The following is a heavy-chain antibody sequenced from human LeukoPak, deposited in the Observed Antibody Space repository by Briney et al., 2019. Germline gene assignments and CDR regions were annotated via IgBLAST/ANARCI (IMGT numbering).Heavy chain of an antibody. CDR3: ARDGHYGDYVSTYDAFDI. J-gene: IGHJ3*02. CDR2: IYYSGST. D-gene: IGHD4-17*01. CDR1: GGSISSSSYY. V-gene: IGHV4-39*07. Sequence: SETLSLTCTVSGGSISSSSYYWGWIRQPPGKGLEWIGSIYYSGSTYYNPSLKSRVTISVDTPKNQFSLKLSSVTAADTAVYYCARDGHYGDYVSTYDAFDIWGQGTMVTVSS.